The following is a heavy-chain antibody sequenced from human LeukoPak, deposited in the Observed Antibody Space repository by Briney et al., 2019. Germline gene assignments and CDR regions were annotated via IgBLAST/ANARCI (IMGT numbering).Heavy chain of an antibody. CDR3: AKGGIAVAGQTDSYYFDY. CDR1: GFTFSSYA. V-gene: IGHV3-23*01. CDR2: ISGSGGST. J-gene: IGHJ4*02. Sequence: GGSLRLSCAASGFTFSSYAMSWVRQAPGKGPEWVSAISGSGGSTYYADSVKGRFTISRDNSKNTLYLQMNSLRAEDTAVYYCAKGGIAVAGQTDSYYFDYWGQGTLVTVSS. D-gene: IGHD6-19*01.